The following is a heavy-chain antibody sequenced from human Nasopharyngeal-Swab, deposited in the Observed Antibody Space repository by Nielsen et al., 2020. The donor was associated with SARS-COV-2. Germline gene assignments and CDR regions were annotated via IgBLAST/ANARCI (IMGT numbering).Heavy chain of an antibody. CDR3: AKSKRSGEYYDILGAFDI. D-gene: IGHD3-9*01. Sequence: GESLKISWAASGFTFSSYARSWVGQAPGKGLEWVSAISGSGGSTYYADSVKGRFTISRDNSKNTLYLQMNSLRAEDTAVYYCAKSKRSGEYYDILGAFDIWGQGTMVTVSS. CDR1: GFTFSSYA. CDR2: ISGSGGST. V-gene: IGHV3-23*01. J-gene: IGHJ3*02.